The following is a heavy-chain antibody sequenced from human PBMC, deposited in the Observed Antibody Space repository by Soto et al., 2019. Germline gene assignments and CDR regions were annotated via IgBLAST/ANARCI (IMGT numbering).Heavy chain of an antibody. CDR3: ARGNSGNYYFDY. V-gene: IGHV4-31*03. J-gene: IGHJ4*02. D-gene: IGHD3-10*01. CDR1: GGPLSRGAYY. Sequence: QVQLQESGPGLVRPSQTLSLTCTVSGGPLSRGAYYWSWIRQLPGKGLEWIGYIFYSGSTYYNPSLESRLTISVDTSKNQFSLRLTSVTAAYTAVYYCARGNSGNYYFDYWGQGTLVTVSS. CDR2: IFYSGST.